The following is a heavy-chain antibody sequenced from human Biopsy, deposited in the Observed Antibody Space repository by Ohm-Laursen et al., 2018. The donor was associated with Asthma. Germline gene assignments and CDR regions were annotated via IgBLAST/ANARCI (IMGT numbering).Heavy chain of an antibody. CDR1: GFVFSQCG. CDR3: ARDVMEWYLPAFDF. D-gene: IGHD3-3*01. J-gene: IGHJ4*02. CDR2: ISFDGSNK. Sequence: SLRLSCSASGFVFSQCGMHWVRQGPGKGLEWVAVISFDGSNKDYADSVNGRFTVSRDDSKNTLYLQMNSLRPDDTAVYYCARDVMEWYLPAFDFWGQGTLVTVSS. V-gene: IGHV3-30*03.